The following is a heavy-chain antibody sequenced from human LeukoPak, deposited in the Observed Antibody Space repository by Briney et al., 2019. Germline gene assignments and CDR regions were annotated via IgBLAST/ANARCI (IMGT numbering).Heavy chain of an antibody. CDR3: ARDIVDGRNPGNRFDP. V-gene: IGHV4-59*11. CDR1: VGSISSHL. CDR2: ILYSGST. Sequence: SETLSLTCTVSVGSISSHLWSWIRQPPEKGLEWIGYILYSGSTNYNPSLKSRVTKSVDTSKNQFSLRLSSVTAADTAMYYCARDIVDGRNPGNRFDPWGQGTLVTVSS. D-gene: IGHD2-15*01. J-gene: IGHJ5*02.